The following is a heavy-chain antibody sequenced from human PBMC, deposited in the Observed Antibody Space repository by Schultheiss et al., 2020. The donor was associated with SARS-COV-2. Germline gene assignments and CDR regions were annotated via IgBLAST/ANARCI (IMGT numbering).Heavy chain of an antibody. CDR2: ISAYNGNT. CDR3: ARAEVRWLLLLDAFDI. J-gene: IGHJ3*02. Sequence: GESLKISCKASGYTFTSYGISWVRQAPGQGLEWMGWISAYNGNTNYAQKLQGRVTMTTDTSTSTAYMELRSLRSDDTAVYYCARAEVRWLLLLDAFDIWGQGTMVTISS. D-gene: IGHD3-22*01. V-gene: IGHV1-18*01. CDR1: GYTFTSYG.